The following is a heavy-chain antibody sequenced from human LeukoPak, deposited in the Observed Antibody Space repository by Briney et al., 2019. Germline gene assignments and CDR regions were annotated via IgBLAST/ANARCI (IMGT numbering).Heavy chain of an antibody. CDR2: MNPNSGNT. CDR3: AREECSSTSCYEVT. V-gene: IGHV1-8*02. D-gene: IGHD2-2*01. CDR1: GYTFTSYD. Sequence: ASVKVSCKASGYTFTSYDINWVRQATGQGLEWMGWMNPNSGNTGYAQKLQGRVTMTTDTSTSTAYMELRSLRSDDTAVYYCAREECSSTSCYEVTWGQGTLVTVSS. J-gene: IGHJ5*02.